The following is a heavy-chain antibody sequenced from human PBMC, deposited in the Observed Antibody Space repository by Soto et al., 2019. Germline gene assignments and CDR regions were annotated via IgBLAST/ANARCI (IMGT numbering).Heavy chain of an antibody. CDR1: GGSINSGGYF. CDR3: ARVYRLSGYSSGWVFDY. Sequence: QVPLQESGPGLVKPSQTLSLTCTVSGGSINSGGYFWNWIRQHPGKGLEWIGYIFYSGTTYYNTFLRSLFTISADTSENHCAQNLCTWTAADTSVYLCARVYRLSGYSSGWVFDYGGQGTLV. J-gene: IGHJ4*02. CDR2: IFYSGTT. D-gene: IGHD6-25*01. V-gene: IGHV4-31*01.